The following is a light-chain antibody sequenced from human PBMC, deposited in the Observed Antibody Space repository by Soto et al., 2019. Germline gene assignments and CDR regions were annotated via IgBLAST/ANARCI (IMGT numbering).Light chain of an antibody. CDR2: KAS. J-gene: IGKJ4*01. Sequence: DSQLTQSHSTLSASVGDRVTITCRASQSISSWLAWYQQKPGKAPKLLIYKASSLESGVPSRFSGSGSGTEFTLTISSLQPEDFATYYCLQHTSYPLTLGGGAKVDIK. CDR1: QSISSW. CDR3: LQHTSYPLT. V-gene: IGKV1-5*03.